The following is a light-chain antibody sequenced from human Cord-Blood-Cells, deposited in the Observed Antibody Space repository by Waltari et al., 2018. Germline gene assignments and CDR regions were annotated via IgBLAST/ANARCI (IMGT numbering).Light chain of an antibody. V-gene: IGKV1-39*01. Sequence: DIQMTQSPSSLSASVGDRVTITCRASQSISRYLNWYQQKPGKAPKLLIYAASSLQSGVPSRFSGSGSGADCTLTINSLQPEDFATDYCQQSYSTPPTFGGGTKVEIK. CDR1: QSISRY. CDR3: QQSYSTPPT. J-gene: IGKJ4*01. CDR2: AAS.